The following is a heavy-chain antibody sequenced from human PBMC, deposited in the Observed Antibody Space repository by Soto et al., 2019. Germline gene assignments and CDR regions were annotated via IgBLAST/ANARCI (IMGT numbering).Heavy chain of an antibody. J-gene: IGHJ6*02. CDR3: AHRPYRAAAGNYYHGGMDV. CDR2: IYWDDDK. Sequence: QITLKESGPTLVKPTQTLTLTCTFSGFSLSTSGVGVGWIRQPPGKALEWLALIYWDDDKRYSPSLKSRHTLPKDSSKNQVVLTMSNMDPVDTATNYCAHRPYRAAAGNYYHGGMDVWCQGTTVTVSS. CDR1: GFSLSTSGVG. D-gene: IGHD6-13*01. V-gene: IGHV2-5*02.